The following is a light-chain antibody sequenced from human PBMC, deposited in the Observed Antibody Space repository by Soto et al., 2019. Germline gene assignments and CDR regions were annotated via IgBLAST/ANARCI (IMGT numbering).Light chain of an antibody. J-gene: IGLJ3*02. CDR3: CSLTNGATWV. V-gene: IGLV2-23*01. CDR2: EAS. Sequence: QSALTQPASVSGSPGQSITISCTGPNSDVVSHNFVSWYQQYPGKAPKLLIYEASKRPSGLSNRFSGSKSGNTASLTISGLQAEDEADYYCCSLTNGATWVFGGGTKLTVL. CDR1: NSDVVSHNF.